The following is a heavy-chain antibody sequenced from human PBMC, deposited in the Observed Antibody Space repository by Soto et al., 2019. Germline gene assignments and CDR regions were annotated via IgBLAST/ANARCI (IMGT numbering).Heavy chain of an antibody. J-gene: IGHJ4*02. CDR1: GDSISASGYS. CDR3: ARGLGAARYFDF. CDR2: IYHSGST. Sequence: QLHLQESGSGLVQPSQTLSLTCIVSGDSISASGYSWSWIRQTPGKGLEWIAYIYHSGSTSHNPSLQSRVTILIDKSKNQFSLHLPSVTAADTAVYYCARGLGAARYFDFWGQGTLVTVSS. V-gene: IGHV4-30-2*01.